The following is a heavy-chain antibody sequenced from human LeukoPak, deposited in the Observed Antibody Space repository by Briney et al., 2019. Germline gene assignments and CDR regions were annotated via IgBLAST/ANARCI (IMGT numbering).Heavy chain of an antibody. J-gene: IGHJ4*02. CDR1: GFTFRSYW. CDR2: IKQDGGEK. Sequence: GGSLRLSCAASGFTFRSYWMTCVRQSPGKGLEWGANIKQDGGEKYYADSVTGRFTISRDNAKNSLYLQMNSLRAEDTAVYYCARMSTSSWYVCDYWGQGTLVTVSS. CDR3: ARMSTSSWYVCDY. D-gene: IGHD6-13*01. V-gene: IGHV3-7*01.